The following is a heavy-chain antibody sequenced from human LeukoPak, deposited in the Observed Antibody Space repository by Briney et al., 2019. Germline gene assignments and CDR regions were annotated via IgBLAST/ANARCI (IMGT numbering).Heavy chain of an antibody. CDR2: FDPEDGET. CDR3: ATGYCSRTSCYEVYWFDP. CDR1: GYTLTELS. J-gene: IGHJ5*02. V-gene: IGHV1-24*01. Sequence: ASVKVSCKVSGYTLTELSMHWVRQAPGKGLEWMGGFDPEDGETIYAQKFQGRVTMTEDTSTDTAYMELSSLRSEDTAVYYCATGYCSRTSCYEVYWFDPWGQGTLVTVSS. D-gene: IGHD2-2*01.